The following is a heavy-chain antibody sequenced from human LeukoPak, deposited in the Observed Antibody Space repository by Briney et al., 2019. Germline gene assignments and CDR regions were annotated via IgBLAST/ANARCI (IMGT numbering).Heavy chain of an antibody. CDR1: GFIFSSYG. CDR3: AKSPYRGGSSWTEFDY. Sequence: GGSLRLSCAASGFIFSSYGMHWVRQAPGKGLEWVTFIWYDGSDEYYADSVKGRFTISRDNSKNTLYLQMNSLRTEDTAVYYCAKSPYRGGSSWTEFDYWGQGTLVTVSS. CDR2: IWYDGSDE. J-gene: IGHJ4*02. D-gene: IGHD6-13*01. V-gene: IGHV3-30*02.